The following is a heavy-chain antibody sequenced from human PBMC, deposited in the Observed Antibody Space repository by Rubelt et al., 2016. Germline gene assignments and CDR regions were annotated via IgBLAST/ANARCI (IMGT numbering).Heavy chain of an antibody. D-gene: IGHD5-18*01. J-gene: IGHJ4*02. CDR3: ARRDWDTAMVRAAQIDY. V-gene: IGHV3-23*01. CDR2: ISGSGGST. Sequence: EVQLLESGGGLVQPGGSLRLSCAASGFTFSSYAMSWVRQAPGKGLEWVSAISGSGGSTYYADSVKGRFTISRDNSKNTLYLQMNSLRAEDTAVYYCARRDWDTAMVRAAQIDYWGQGTLVTVSS. CDR1: GFTFSSYA.